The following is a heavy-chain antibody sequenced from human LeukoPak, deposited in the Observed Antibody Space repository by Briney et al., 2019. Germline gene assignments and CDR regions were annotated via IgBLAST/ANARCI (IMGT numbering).Heavy chain of an antibody. D-gene: IGHD2-15*01. CDR3: ARDADYSLYYYGMDV. Sequence: AGGSLRLSCAASGFTFDDYAMHWVRQAPGKGLEWVSGISWNSGSIGYADSVKGRFTISRDNSKNTLYLQMNSLRAEDAAVYYCARDADYSLYYYGMDVWGQGTTVTVSS. CDR1: GFTFDDYA. CDR2: ISWNSGSI. V-gene: IGHV3-9*01. J-gene: IGHJ6*02.